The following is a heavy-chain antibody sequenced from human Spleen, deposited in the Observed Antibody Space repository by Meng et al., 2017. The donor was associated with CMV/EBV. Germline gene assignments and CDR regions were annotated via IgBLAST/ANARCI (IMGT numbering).Heavy chain of an antibody. V-gene: IGHV3-48*03. J-gene: IGHJ4*02. CDR3: AKDGELVLAAMAFDY. Sequence: GESLKISCAASGFTFSSYEMIWVRQAPGKGLEWVSYIGSSGSIVHYADSVKGRFTISRDNAKNSLHLQMNSLRAEDTAVYYCAKDGELVLAAMAFDYWGQGTLVTVSS. D-gene: IGHD2-2*01. CDR2: IGSSGSIV. CDR1: GFTFSSYE.